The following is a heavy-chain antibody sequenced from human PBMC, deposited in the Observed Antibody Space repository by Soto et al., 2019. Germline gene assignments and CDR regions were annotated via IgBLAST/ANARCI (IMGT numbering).Heavy chain of an antibody. Sequence: SETLSLTCTVSGGSISSSSYYWGWIRQPPGKGLEWIGSIYYSGSTYYNPSLKGRVTISVDTSKNQFSLTLSSVTAADTAVYYCLGYYDSSGYLSDYWGRGTLVTVSS. CDR1: GGSISSSSYY. D-gene: IGHD3-22*01. CDR2: IYYSGST. CDR3: LGYYDSSGYLSDY. J-gene: IGHJ4*02. V-gene: IGHV4-39*01.